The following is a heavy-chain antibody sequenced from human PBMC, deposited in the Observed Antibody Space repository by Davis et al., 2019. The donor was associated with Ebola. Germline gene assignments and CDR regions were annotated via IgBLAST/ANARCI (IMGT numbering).Heavy chain of an antibody. CDR1: GYSFTSYY. Sequence: ASVKVSCKASGYSFTSYYMHWARQAPGQGLEWMGMINPTGGSTRDAQKFQGRLIMTRDTSTSTVYMELSSLRSEDTAIYYCARDGRLFGVVAFDNWGQGTLVTVSS. CDR3: ARDGRLFGVVAFDN. CDR2: INPTGGST. J-gene: IGHJ4*02. D-gene: IGHD3-3*01. V-gene: IGHV1-46*01.